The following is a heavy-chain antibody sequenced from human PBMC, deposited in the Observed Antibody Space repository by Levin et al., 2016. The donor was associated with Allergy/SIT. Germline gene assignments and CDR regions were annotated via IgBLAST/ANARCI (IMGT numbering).Heavy chain of an antibody. CDR2: IKGDGTVT. D-gene: IGHD1-26*01. V-gene: IGHV3-74*01. CDR1: GFTFSAHW. Sequence: GGSLRLSCAASGFTFSAHWIYWVRLAPGKGLEWVSRIKGDGTVTTYATSVEGRFTMSRDYAKNTVYLHMHSLKLEDTAVYYCARDGPGGDADLDNWGQGTLVTVSS. CDR3: ARDGPGGDADLDN. J-gene: IGHJ4*02.